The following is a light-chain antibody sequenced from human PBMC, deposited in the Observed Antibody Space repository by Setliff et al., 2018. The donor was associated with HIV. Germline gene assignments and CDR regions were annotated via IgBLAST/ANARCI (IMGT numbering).Light chain of an antibody. V-gene: IGLV2-23*02. CDR2: DVS. Sequence: QSALAQPASVSGSPGQSITIPCTGTSSDVGGYNYVSWYQQHPGKAPKLMIYDVSKRPSGVSNRFSGSKSGNTASLTISGLQAEDEADYYCCSYAGSSTSYVFGTGTKVTV. CDR1: SSDVGGYNY. CDR3: CSYAGSSTSYV. J-gene: IGLJ1*01.